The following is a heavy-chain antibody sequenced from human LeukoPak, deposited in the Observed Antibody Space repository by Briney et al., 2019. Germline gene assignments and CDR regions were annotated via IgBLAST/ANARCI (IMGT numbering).Heavy chain of an antibody. J-gene: IGHJ4*02. Sequence: GGSPRLSCTASGFTFSSYWMTWVRQAPGKGLEWVANIHKDGSEKYYVDSVRGRFTISRDNSKNTLYLQMNSLRAEDTAVYYCAKDVTIVVVTYFDYWGQGTLVTVSS. CDR1: GFTFSSYW. V-gene: IGHV3-7*03. D-gene: IGHD2-21*02. CDR3: AKDVTIVVVTYFDY. CDR2: IHKDGSEK.